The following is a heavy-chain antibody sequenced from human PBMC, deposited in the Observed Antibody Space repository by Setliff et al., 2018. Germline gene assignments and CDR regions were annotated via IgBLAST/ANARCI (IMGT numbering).Heavy chain of an antibody. CDR1: NYTFINYG. J-gene: IGHJ6*02. V-gene: IGHV1-18*01. D-gene: IGHD2-8*01. Sequence: ASVKVSCKASNYTFINYGMSWVRQIPGHGLEWMGWISGSSGDASYAQKFQGRVIITLDTLTTTAYMELRSLRSDDTAVYYCARDSRIRFTKEEGGAYYYGMDVWGQGTTVTVSS. CDR2: ISGSSGDA. CDR3: ARDSRIRFTKEEGGAYYYGMDV.